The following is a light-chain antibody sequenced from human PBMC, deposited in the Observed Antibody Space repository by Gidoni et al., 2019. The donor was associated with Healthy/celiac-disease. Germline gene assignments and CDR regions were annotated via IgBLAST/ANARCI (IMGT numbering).Light chain of an antibody. J-gene: IGKJ4*01. CDR1: QRIRNS. CDR3: QKYNSAHLT. CDR2: AAS. Sequence: DIQMTQSPSSLYASVGDRVTITCRASQRIRNSLAWYQQKPGKVPKLLSYAASTWQSGVQSRFSGSGGGTDLTLTISSLQREDVATYYCQKYNSAHLTFGGGTKVEIK. V-gene: IGKV1-27*01.